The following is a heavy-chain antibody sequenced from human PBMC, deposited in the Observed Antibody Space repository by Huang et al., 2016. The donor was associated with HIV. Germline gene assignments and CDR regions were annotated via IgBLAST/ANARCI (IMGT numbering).Heavy chain of an antibody. CDR2: INDNGYT. CDR1: GGSVSGHY. CDR3: ARASWYEPRSWYFGL. J-gene: IGHJ2*01. V-gene: IGHV4-34*01. D-gene: IGHD6-13*01. Sequence: QVQLQQWGAGLLKPSETLSLTCAVYGGSVSGHYWSWIRQPPGKGLEWIAEINDNGYTNYNPSLKSGVTISVHTSRNQFSLKLNSVTAADAAVYYCARASWYEPRSWYFGLWGRGTLVTVSS.